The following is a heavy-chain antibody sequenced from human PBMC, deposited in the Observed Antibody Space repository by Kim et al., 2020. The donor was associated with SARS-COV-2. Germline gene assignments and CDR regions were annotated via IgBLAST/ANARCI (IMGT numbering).Heavy chain of an antibody. Sequence: GGSLRLSCAASGFTFRNSAMSWVRQAPGKGLVWVSGIFRSGSGTYYTDSVKGRFSISRDNSQSTLFLQMDNLRAEDTAVYYCARHLHVTSVTVYWYFDFWGRDKLVTRSS. V-gene: IGHV3-23*05. J-gene: IGHJ2*01. CDR2: IFRSGSGT. CDR1: GFTFRNSA. D-gene: IGHD2-21*02. CDR3: ARHLHVTSVTVYWYFDF.